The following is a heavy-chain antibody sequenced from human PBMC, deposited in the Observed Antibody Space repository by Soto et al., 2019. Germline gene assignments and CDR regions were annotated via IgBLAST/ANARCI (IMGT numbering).Heavy chain of an antibody. D-gene: IGHD2-15*01. CDR3: AKDIRRYCSGGRCDSVDY. J-gene: IGHJ4*02. Sequence: QAQLVESGGGVVQPGRSLRLSCAASGFTFSSYGMHWVRQAPGKRLEWVAVISCDGSTRYYADAVKGRFTISRGNSKNTLYLQMHRLRAEHTVVDDYAKDIRRYCSGGRCDSVDYWGQGSLVSVSS. V-gene: IGHV3-30*18. CDR2: ISCDGSTR. CDR1: GFTFSSYG.